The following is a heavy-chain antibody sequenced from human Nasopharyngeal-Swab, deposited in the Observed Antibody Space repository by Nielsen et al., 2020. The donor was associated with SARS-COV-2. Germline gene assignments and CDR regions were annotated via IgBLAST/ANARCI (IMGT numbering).Heavy chain of an antibody. Sequence: GASLKISCAASGFIFTNYNMNWVRQAPATGLEWVSSISFSSSYIYYADSVKGRFTLSRDNAKKSLYLQMNSLGAEDSAVYYCARSKISPSSYYDSSGYYGSYGMDVWGQGTTVTVSS. CDR1: GFIFTNYN. J-gene: IGHJ6*02. D-gene: IGHD3-22*01. CDR2: ISFSSSYI. V-gene: IGHV3-21*01. CDR3: ARSKISPSSYYDSSGYYGSYGMDV.